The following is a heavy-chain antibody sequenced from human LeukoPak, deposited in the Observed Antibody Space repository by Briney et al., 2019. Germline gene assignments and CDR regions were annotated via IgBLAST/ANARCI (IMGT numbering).Heavy chain of an antibody. CDR2: IYYSGST. J-gene: IGHJ3*02. V-gene: IGHV4-31*03. CDR3: AREAYDTPRDAFDI. Sequence: NPSETLCLTCTVSGDSISSGDYYWSWIRQHPGKGLEWIGYIYYSGSTYYNPSLKSRVTISVDTSKNQFSLKLSSVTAADTAVYYCAREAYDTPRDAFDIWGQGTMVTVSS. CDR1: GDSISSGDYY. D-gene: IGHD3-22*01.